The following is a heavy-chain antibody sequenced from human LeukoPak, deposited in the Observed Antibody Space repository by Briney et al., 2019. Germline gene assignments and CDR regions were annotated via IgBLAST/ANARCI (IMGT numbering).Heavy chain of an antibody. D-gene: IGHD1-26*01. CDR2: ISNNGGYT. V-gene: IGHV3-23*01. CDR3: ARDNGVGAFDY. J-gene: IGHJ4*02. CDR1: GFTFSSSA. Sequence: GGSLRLSCAASGFTFSSSAMSWVRQAPGKGLEWVSAISNNGGYTYYADSVQGRFTISRDNSKSTLCLQMNSLRAEDTAVYYCARDNGVGAFDYWGQGTLVTVSS.